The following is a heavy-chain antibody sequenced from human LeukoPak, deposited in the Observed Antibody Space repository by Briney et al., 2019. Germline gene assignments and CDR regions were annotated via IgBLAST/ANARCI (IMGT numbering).Heavy chain of an antibody. J-gene: IGHJ4*02. CDR3: ARAFKYSMSGYYLDH. V-gene: IGHV3-20*04. CDR2: INWNGGST. Sequence: GGSLRLSCAASGFTFDDYGMSWVRQAPGKGLEWVSGINWNGGSTGYAESVKGRFTISRDNAKNSLYLQMNSLRAEDTALYYCARAFKYSMSGYYLDHWGQGTLVTVSS. CDR1: GFTFDDYG. D-gene: IGHD2-21*01.